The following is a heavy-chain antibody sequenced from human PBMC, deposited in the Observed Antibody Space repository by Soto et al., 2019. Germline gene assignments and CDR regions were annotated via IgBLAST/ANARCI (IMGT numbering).Heavy chain of an antibody. CDR3: ARGSGYYRNFDS. V-gene: IGHV4-31*02. J-gene: IGHJ4*02. CDR1: GGPITSGGYS. D-gene: IGHD3-3*01. Sequence: QVQLQGSGPGLVKPSQTLPLTCYVSGGPITSGGYSWTWIRHQPGKALQWIGYIFDRGSAYYNPSLKSRLTISVDTGKNLFSLELSSVTAADTAVYYCARGSGYYRNFDSWGQGTLVSVSS. CDR2: IFDRGSA.